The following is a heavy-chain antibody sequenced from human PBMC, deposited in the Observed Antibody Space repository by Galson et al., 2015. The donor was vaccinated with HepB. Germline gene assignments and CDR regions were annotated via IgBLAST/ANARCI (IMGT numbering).Heavy chain of an antibody. CDR2: IKYDGSQK. D-gene: IGHD6-13*01. CDR3: ARDHHSSSYYPYYGMDV. Sequence: SLRLSCAPSGFTFGDHWMTWVRQAPGKGLEWVANIKYDGSQKYYVDSVKGRFTISRDNARNSLYLQMDSLRVDDTAVYYCARDHHSSSYYPYYGMDVWRQGTTVTVSS. CDR1: GFTFGDHW. V-gene: IGHV3-7*01. J-gene: IGHJ6*02.